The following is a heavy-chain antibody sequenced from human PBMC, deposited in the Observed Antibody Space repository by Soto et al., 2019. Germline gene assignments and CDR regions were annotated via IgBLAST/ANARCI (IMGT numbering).Heavy chain of an antibody. CDR3: ARVLRFGEFPYGMDV. J-gene: IGHJ6*02. CDR1: GGTFSSYA. D-gene: IGHD3-10*01. CDR2: IIPMFGTA. Sequence: QVQLVQSGAEVKKPGSSVKVSCKASGGTFSSYAISWVRQAPGQGXXXMGGIIPMFGTANYAQKFQGRVTITADKSTSTAYMELSSLRSEDTAVYFCARVLRFGEFPYGMDVWGQGTTVTVSS. V-gene: IGHV1-69*06.